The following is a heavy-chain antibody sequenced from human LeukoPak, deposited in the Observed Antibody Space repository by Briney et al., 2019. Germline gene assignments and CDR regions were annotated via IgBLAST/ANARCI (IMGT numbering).Heavy chain of an antibody. Sequence: GGSLRLSCAASGFTFSSYGMHWVRQAPCKGLEWVAVIWNDGSNKFYADSVKGRFTISRDNSKNMLYLQMNSLRAEDTAVYYCAREYSTGWYGGYWGQGTLVTVSS. CDR1: GFTFSSYG. D-gene: IGHD6-19*01. CDR2: IWNDGSNK. V-gene: IGHV3-33*01. J-gene: IGHJ4*02. CDR3: AREYSTGWYGGY.